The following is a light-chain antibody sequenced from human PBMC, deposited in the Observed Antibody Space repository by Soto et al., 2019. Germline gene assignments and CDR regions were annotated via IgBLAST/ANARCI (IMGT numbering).Light chain of an antibody. CDR2: EVS. V-gene: IGLV2-14*01. J-gene: IGLJ2*01. CDR1: SSDVGGYNY. CDR3: SSYKSSDVV. Sequence: QSALTQPASVSGSPGQSITISCTGTSSDVGGYNYVSWYQQHPGKAPKLMIYEVSNRPSGVSNRFSGSKSGNTASLTISGLQAEDEADYHCSSYKSSDVVFGGGTKLTVL.